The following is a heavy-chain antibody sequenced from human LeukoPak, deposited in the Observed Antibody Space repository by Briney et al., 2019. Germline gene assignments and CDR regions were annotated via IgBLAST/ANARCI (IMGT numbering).Heavy chain of an antibody. CDR1: GGSISSGDYY. CDR2: IYYSGST. Sequence: PSETLSLTCTVSGGSISSGDYYWSWIRQPPGQGLEWIGYIYYSGSTYYNPSLKSRVTISVDTSKNQFSLKLSSVTAADTAVYYCARGLGYCSSTSCYFYWFDPWGREPWSPSPQ. V-gene: IGHV4-30-4*08. D-gene: IGHD2-2*03. J-gene: IGHJ5*02. CDR3: ARGLGYCSSTSCYFYWFDP.